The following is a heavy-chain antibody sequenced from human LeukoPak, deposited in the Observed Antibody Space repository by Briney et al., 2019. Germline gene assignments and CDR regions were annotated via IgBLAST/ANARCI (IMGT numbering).Heavy chain of an antibody. Sequence: GVTLRFSAEASRFSICDYTMHRHRQVPGQGLMWVSIISRNGVATKCADSVRGRFIVSRDNTKNFLYLQMNSLRDEDTAVYYCARGGYSSSSYFYYYMDVWGKGTTVTVSS. CDR2: ISRNGVAT. J-gene: IGHJ6*03. CDR3: ARGGYSSSSYFYYYMDV. V-gene: IGHV3-43*01. D-gene: IGHD6-6*01. CDR1: RFSICDYT.